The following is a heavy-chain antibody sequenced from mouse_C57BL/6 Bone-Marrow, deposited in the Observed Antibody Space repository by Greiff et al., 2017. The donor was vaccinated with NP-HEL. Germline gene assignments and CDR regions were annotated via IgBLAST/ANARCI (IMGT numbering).Heavy chain of an antibody. V-gene: IGHV2-6-1*01. Sequence: VQRVESGPGLVAPSQSLSITCTVSGFSLTSYGVHWVRQPPGKGLEWLVVIWSDGSTTYNSALKSRLSISKDNSKSQVFLKMNSLQTDDTAMYYCARHLDYYGSSSWYFDVWGTGTTVTVSS. CDR2: IWSDGST. CDR3: ARHLDYYGSSSWYFDV. J-gene: IGHJ1*03. D-gene: IGHD1-1*01. CDR1: GFSLTSYG.